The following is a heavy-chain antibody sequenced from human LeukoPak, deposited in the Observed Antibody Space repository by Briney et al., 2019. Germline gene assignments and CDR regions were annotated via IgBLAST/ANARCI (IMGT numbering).Heavy chain of an antibody. CDR2: IYYSGST. J-gene: IGHJ6*03. D-gene: IGHD1-1*01. CDR1: GGSISSYY. CDR3: ARGIGWKGRRAYYYYMDV. Sequence: PSETLSLTCTVSGGSISSYYWSWIRQPPGKGLEWIGYIYYSGSTNYNPSLKSRVTISVDTSKNQFSLKLSSVTAADTAVYYCARGIGWKGRRAYYYYMDVWGKGTTVTVSS. V-gene: IGHV4-59*01.